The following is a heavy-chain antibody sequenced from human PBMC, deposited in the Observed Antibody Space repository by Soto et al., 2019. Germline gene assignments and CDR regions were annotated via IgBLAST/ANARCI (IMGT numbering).Heavy chain of an antibody. D-gene: IGHD3-22*01. V-gene: IGHV3-21*06. CDR2: ISSRSTFI. CDR1: GFTLTNEN. Sequence: GGSLRLSCTVLGFTLTNENMNWVRQAPGKGLEWVSSISSRSTFINYADSVKGRFTISRDNDKGLVYLQMNSLRAEDTAVYYCPRDPPFSMIVVVGVDDFWGQGTLVTVSS. CDR3: PRDPPFSMIVVVGVDDF. J-gene: IGHJ4*02.